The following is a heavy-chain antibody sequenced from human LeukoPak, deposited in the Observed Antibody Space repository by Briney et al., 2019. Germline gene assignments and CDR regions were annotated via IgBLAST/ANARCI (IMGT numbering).Heavy chain of an antibody. D-gene: IGHD6-13*01. J-gene: IGHJ4*02. Sequence: ASVNVCRTASGSTFTGCYIHWLRQAPVQAIGWMGWINPNRRGTKYAQQFQGRVTLAWDTSISTAYMDLRRLRSDDTAVYCCARGVEVPGYTTSFPGYFDYWGQGMLVSVSS. CDR1: GSTFTGCY. CDR2: INPNRRGT. V-gene: IGHV1-2*02. CDR3: ARGVEVPGYTTSFPGYFDY.